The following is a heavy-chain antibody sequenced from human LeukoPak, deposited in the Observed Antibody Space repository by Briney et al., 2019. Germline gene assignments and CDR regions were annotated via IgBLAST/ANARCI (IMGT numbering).Heavy chain of an antibody. CDR3: TKDRNGDYVGAFDP. Sequence: PGGALRLSCAASGVTFSTFAMTGVRPAPGKGLGWVSSITGTHYTTYNTDSVKGRFTISRDNSKNTLYLQMNSLRADDTAVYYCTKDRNGDYVGAFDPWGQGTLVTVSS. CDR2: ITGTHYTT. D-gene: IGHD4-17*01. CDR1: GVTFSTFA. V-gene: IGHV3-23*01. J-gene: IGHJ5*02.